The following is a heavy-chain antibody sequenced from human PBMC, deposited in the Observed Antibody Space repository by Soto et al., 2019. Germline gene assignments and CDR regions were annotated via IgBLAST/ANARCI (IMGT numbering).Heavy chain of an antibody. CDR1: GFTFSSYS. CDR3: ATAGGQSGSYSHY. V-gene: IGHV3-21*01. Sequence: EVQLVESGGGLVKPGGSLRLSCAASGFTFSSYSMNWVRQAPGKGLEWVSSISSSSSYIYYADSVKGRFTISRDNAKNSLYLQMNSLRAEDTAVYYCATAGGQSGSYSHYWGQGTLVTVAS. CDR2: ISSSSSYI. D-gene: IGHD1-26*01. J-gene: IGHJ4*02.